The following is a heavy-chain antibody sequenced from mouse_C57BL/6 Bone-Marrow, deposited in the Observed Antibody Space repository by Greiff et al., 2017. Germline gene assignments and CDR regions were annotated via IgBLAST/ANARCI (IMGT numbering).Heavy chain of an antibody. CDR1: GFTFSDAW. V-gene: IGHV6-6*01. CDR2: IRNKANNHAT. D-gene: IGHD3-3*01. Sequence: EVKLQESGGGLVQPGGSMKLSCAASGFTFSDAWMDWVRQSPEKGLEWVALIRNKANNHATYYAESVKGRFTISRDDSKSRVYLQMNSLRPEDTGIYYWTGWERVRFAYGGRGTRVTVSA. CDR3: TGWERVRFAY. J-gene: IGHJ3*01.